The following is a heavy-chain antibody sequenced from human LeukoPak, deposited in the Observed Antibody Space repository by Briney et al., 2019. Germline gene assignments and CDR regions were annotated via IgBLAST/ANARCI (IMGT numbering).Heavy chain of an antibody. CDR2: IWHDGSEK. Sequence: GGSLRLSCAASGFIFSSNGMHWVRQASGKGLEWVAVIWHDGSEKYYADSVKGRVTVSRDNSKNTLYLQMNSLRAEDPAVYFCARDASPGSLHFDYWGQGLLVTVSS. CDR1: GFIFSSNG. CDR3: ARDASPGSLHFDY. D-gene: IGHD3-10*01. V-gene: IGHV3-33*01. J-gene: IGHJ4*02.